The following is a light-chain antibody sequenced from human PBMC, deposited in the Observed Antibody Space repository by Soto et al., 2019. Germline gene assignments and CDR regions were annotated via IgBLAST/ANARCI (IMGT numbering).Light chain of an antibody. CDR3: SSYTSSSTRV. CDR2: DVS. V-gene: IGLV2-14*01. CDR1: SSDVGGYNY. J-gene: IGLJ2*01. Sequence: QSALTQPASVSGSPGQSITISCTGTSSDVGGYNYVSWYQQHLGKAPKLMIYDVSNRPSGVSNSFSGSKSGNTASLTISGIQAEDEADYYCSSYTSSSTRVFGGGTKVTVL.